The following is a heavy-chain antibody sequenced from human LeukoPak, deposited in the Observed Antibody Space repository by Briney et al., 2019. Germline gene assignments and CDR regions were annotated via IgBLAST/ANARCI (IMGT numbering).Heavy chain of an antibody. CDR2: IIPIFGTA. CDR1: GGTFSSYA. Sequence: ASVKVSCKASGGTFSSYAISWVRQAPGQGLEWMGRIIPIFGTANYAQKFQGRVTMTRNTSISTAYMELSSLRSEDTAVYYCATGIVGAIDYYYYYYMDVWGKGTTVTISS. V-gene: IGHV1-69*05. CDR3: ATGIVGAIDYYYYYYMDV. J-gene: IGHJ6*03. D-gene: IGHD1-26*01.